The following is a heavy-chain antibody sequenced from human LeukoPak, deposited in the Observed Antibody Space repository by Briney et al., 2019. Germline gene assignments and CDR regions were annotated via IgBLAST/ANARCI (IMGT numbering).Heavy chain of an antibody. J-gene: IGHJ4*02. Sequence: GESLKISCKGSGYSFTTYWIGWVRQMPGKGLEWMGIIYPGDSDTRYSPSFQGHVTISTDKSSNSAYLQWSSLKASDTAMYCCARQRDVYGTIDYWGQGTLVTVSS. V-gene: IGHV5-51*01. CDR1: GYSFTTYW. D-gene: IGHD5-24*01. CDR2: IYPGDSDT. CDR3: ARQRDVYGTIDY.